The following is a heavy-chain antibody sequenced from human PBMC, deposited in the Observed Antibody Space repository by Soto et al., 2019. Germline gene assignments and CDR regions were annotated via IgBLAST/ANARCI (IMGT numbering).Heavy chain of an antibody. D-gene: IGHD3-3*01. J-gene: IGHJ5*02. Sequence: EVQLLESGGGLVQPGGSLRLSCAASGFTFSSYAMSWVRQAPGKGLEWVSAISGSGGSTYYADSVKGRFTISRDNSKNTLYLQMNSLRAEDTAVYYCAKVSVYYDFWSGSQGWFDPWGQGTLVTVSS. V-gene: IGHV3-23*01. CDR3: AKVSVYYDFWSGSQGWFDP. CDR2: ISGSGGST. CDR1: GFTFSSYA.